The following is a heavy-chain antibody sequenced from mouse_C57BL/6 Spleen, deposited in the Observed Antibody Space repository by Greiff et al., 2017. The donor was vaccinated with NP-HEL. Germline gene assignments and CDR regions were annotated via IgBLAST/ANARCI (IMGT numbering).Heavy chain of an antibody. Sequence: EVQLQESGPELVKPGASVKIPCKASGYTFTDYNMDWVKQSHGKSLEWIGDINPNNGGTIYNQKFKGKATLTVDKSSSTAYMELRSLTSEDTAVYYCARFTTVVAPYFDVWGTGTTVTVSS. D-gene: IGHD1-1*01. J-gene: IGHJ1*03. CDR1: GYTFTDYN. CDR3: ARFTTVVAPYFDV. CDR2: INPNNGGT. V-gene: IGHV1-18*01.